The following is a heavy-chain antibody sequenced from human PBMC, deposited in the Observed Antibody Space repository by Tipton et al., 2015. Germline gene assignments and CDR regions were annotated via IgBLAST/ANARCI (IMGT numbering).Heavy chain of an antibody. CDR1: GGSISNYY. CDR2: IYYSGST. CDR3: AREGGYCSGGSCYNRDYYYYGMDV. D-gene: IGHD2-15*01. V-gene: IGHV4-59*01. Sequence: TLSFTCTVSGGSISNYYWSWIRQPPGKGLEWIGYIYYSGSTNYNPSLKSRVTISVDTSKNQFSLKLSSVTAADTAVYYCAREGGYCSGGSCYNRDYYYYGMDVWGQGTTVTVSS. J-gene: IGHJ6*02.